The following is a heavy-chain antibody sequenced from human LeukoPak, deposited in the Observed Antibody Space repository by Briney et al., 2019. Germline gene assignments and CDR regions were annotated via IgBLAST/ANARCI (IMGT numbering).Heavy chain of an antibody. Sequence: KSSETLSLTCTVSGGSISSGSYYWSWIRQPAGKGLEWIGRIYTSESTNYNPSLKSRVTISLDTSNNQFSLKLSSVTAADTAVYYCARSSESYDSSGYYSYYFDYWGQGTLVTVSS. CDR2: IYTSEST. CDR3: ARSSESYDSSGYYSYYFDY. CDR1: GGSISSGSYY. V-gene: IGHV4-61*02. D-gene: IGHD3-22*01. J-gene: IGHJ4*02.